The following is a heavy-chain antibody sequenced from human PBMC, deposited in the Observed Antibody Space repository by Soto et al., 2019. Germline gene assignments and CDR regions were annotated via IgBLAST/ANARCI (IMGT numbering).Heavy chain of an antibody. V-gene: IGHV1-69*01. D-gene: IGHD3-9*01. CDR2: IVPLFGST. CDR1: GGTFRSYT. J-gene: IGHJ3*02. Sequence: QVQLVQSGAEVKKPGSSVKVSCKASGGTFRSYTFSWVRQAPGQGLEWMGGIVPLFGSTNNAEVFQGRLTITAHEATTTVYMDLTSLTSDATAVCCCAGDGDLVTSNRPRGPFDIWGQGTLVTVSS. CDR3: AGDGDLVTSNRPRGPFDI.